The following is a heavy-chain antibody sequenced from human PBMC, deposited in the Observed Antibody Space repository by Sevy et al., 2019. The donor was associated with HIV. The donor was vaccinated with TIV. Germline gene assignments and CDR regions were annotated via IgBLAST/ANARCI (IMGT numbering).Heavy chain of an antibody. V-gene: IGHV3-30*04. CDR2: TSYDGSHK. CDR3: ARGENNDEFFQY. D-gene: IGHD1-26*01. J-gene: IGHJ1*01. CDR1: GFIFSNFA. Sequence: GGSLRLSCAASGFIFSNFAMHWVRQAPGKGLEWVAVTSYDGSHKYYADSVKGRFTVSRDNSRNILSLEMNSLRRDDTAVYYCARGENNDEFFQYWGQGFLVTVSS.